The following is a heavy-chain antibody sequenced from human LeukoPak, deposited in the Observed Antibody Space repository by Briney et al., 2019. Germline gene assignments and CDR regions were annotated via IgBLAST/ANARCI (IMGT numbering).Heavy chain of an antibody. Sequence: PGGSLRLSCAASGFTFSTYNMNWVRQAPGKGLEWVANLRQDGRETYYMDSVKGRFTISRDNSKNTLYLQVNSLRAEDTAVYYCAKGGFGRPFDYWGQGTLVTVSS. J-gene: IGHJ4*02. CDR1: GFTFSTYN. CDR2: LRQDGRET. D-gene: IGHD3-10*01. V-gene: IGHV3-7*03. CDR3: AKGGFGRPFDY.